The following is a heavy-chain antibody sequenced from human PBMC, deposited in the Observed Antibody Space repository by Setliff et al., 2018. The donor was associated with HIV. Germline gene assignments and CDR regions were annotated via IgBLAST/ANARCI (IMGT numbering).Heavy chain of an antibody. D-gene: IGHD2-15*01. CDR1: GFTFGNYW. CDR3: ARDATRGGDMDV. CDR2: IKEDGSEK. J-gene: IGHJ6*03. Sequence: TGGSLRLSCGASGFTFGNYWMTWVRQAPGRGLECVANIKEDGSEKYYVDSVKGRFTISRDNAKDSLYLQMNNLRAEDTAVYYCARDATRGGDMDVWGKGITVTVSS. V-gene: IGHV3-7*01.